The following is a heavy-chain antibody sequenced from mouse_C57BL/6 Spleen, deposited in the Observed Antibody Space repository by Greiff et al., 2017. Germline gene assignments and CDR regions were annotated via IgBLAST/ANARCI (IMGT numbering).Heavy chain of an antibody. CDR3: AREGKSYDEDYFDY. D-gene: IGHD2-12*01. CDR1: GYAFSSYW. Sequence: QVQLQQSGAELVKPGASVKISCKASGYAFSSYWMNWVKQRPGKGLEWIGQIYPGDGDTNYNGKFKGKATLTADKSSSTAYMQLSRLTSGDSAVYFCAREGKSYDEDYFDYWGQGTTLTVSS. V-gene: IGHV1-80*01. CDR2: IYPGDGDT. J-gene: IGHJ2*01.